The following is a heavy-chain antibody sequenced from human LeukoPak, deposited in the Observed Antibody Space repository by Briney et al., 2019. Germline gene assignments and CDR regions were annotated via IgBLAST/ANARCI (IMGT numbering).Heavy chain of an antibody. CDR3: ARPSDDSSSYFDY. CDR1: GYSFTSYW. V-gene: IGHV5-51*01. Sequence: GESLKISCQGSGYSFTSYWIGWVRQMPGKGLEWMGIIYPGDSDTRYSPSFQGQVTISADKSISTAYLQWSSLKASDTAMYYCARPSDDSSSYFDYWGQGTLVTVSS. CDR2: IYPGDSDT. D-gene: IGHD6-6*01. J-gene: IGHJ4*02.